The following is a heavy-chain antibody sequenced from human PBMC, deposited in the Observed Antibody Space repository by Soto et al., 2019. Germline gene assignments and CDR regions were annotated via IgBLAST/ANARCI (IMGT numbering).Heavy chain of an antibody. CDR3: ARDRGVAPPVAGNTHYYYYMDV. D-gene: IGHD6-19*01. CDR2: IIPKLGSA. CDR1: GGGNLRDYR. Sequence: QVQLVQSGAEVKEPGSSVKVSCKASGGGNLRDYRTTWVRRAPGQGLEWMGGIIPKLGSANYAQNFQGRVTITADESTNTVYMELRSLRSDDTAVYYCARDRGVAPPVAGNTHYYYYMDVWGKGTTVTVSS. J-gene: IGHJ6*03. V-gene: IGHV1-69*01.